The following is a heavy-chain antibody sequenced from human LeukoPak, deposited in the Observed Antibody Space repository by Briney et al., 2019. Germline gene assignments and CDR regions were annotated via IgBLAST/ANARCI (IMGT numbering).Heavy chain of an antibody. CDR3: ARREIAARPPGGYYYYMDV. V-gene: IGHV4-4*09. D-gene: IGHD6-6*01. CDR2: IYTSGST. Sequence: SETLSLTYTVSGGSISSYYWSWIRQPPGKGLEWIGYIYTSGSTNYNPSLKSRVTISVDTSKNQFSLKLSSVTAADTAVYYCARREIAARPPGGYYYYMDVWGKGTTVTVS. J-gene: IGHJ6*03. CDR1: GGSISSYY.